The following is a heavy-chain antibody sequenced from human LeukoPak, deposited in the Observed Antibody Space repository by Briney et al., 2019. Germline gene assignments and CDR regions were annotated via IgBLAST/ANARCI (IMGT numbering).Heavy chain of an antibody. D-gene: IGHD4-17*01. CDR3: ARGDYGDFDHNFDY. V-gene: IGHV3-7*01. Sequence: QAGGSLRLSCAASGFTFSSYWMSWVRQAPGKGLEWVANIKQDGIEKYYVDSVKGRFTISRDNAKNSLYLQMNSLRAEDTAVYYCARGDYGDFDHNFDYWGQGTLVTVSS. J-gene: IGHJ4*02. CDR2: IKQDGIEK. CDR1: GFTFSSYW.